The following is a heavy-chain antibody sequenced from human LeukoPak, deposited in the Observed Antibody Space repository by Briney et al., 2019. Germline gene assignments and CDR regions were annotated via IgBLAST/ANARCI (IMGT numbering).Heavy chain of an antibody. CDR1: GGSIRGVTYY. J-gene: IGHJ2*01. D-gene: IGHD3-9*01. CDR3: ARMNYDIWTGYFNPHWYFDL. V-gene: IGHV4-31*03. Sequence: SETLSLTCTVSGGSIRGVTYYWTWIRQHPGKGLEWIGYIYFNGSIYYNPSLKSRITISVDTSRNQFSLKLSSVSAADTAVYYCARMNYDIWTGYFNPHWYFDLWGRGALVTVSS. CDR2: IYFNGSI.